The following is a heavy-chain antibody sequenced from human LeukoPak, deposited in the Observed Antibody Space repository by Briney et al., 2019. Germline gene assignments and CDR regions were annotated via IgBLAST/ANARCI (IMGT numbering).Heavy chain of an antibody. J-gene: IGHJ4*02. CDR2: INHSGST. D-gene: IGHD3-16*01. CDR1: GGSFSGYY. CDR3: ARGFGLNDY. V-gene: IGHV4-34*01. Sequence: SETLSLTCAVYGGSFSGYYWSWIRQPPGKGLEWIGEINHSGSTNYNPSLKSRVTISVDTSKNQFSLKLSFVTAADKAVYYCARGFGLNDYWGQGTLVTVSS.